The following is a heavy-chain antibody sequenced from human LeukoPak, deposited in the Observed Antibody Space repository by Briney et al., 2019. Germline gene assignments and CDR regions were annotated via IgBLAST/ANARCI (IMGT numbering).Heavy chain of an antibody. J-gene: IGHJ3*02. CDR2: IYSGGST. CDR1: GFTVSSNY. CDR3: ARSGDSTEDAFDI. D-gene: IGHD3-10*01. V-gene: IGHV3-53*01. Sequence: GGSLRLSCAASGFTVSSNYMSWVRQAPGKGLEWVSVIYSGGSTYYADSVKGRFTISRDNSKNTLYLQMNSLRAEDTAVYYCARSGDSTEDAFDIWGQGTMVTVSS.